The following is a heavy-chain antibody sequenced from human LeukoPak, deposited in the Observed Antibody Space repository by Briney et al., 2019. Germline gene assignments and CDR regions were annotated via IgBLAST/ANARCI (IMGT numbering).Heavy chain of an antibody. D-gene: IGHD3-22*01. V-gene: IGHV3-74*01. J-gene: IGHJ3*02. Sequence: GGSLRLSCAASGFTFSSYWMHWVRQAPGKGLVWVSRINSDGSRTSYADSVKGRFTISRDNAKNTLYLQMNSVRAEDTAVYYCAMSYDSSGYGAFDIWGQGTMVTVSS. CDR1: GFTFSSYW. CDR3: AMSYDSSGYGAFDI. CDR2: INSDGSRT.